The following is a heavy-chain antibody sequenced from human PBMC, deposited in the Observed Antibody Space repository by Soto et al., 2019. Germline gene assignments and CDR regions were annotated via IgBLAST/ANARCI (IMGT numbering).Heavy chain of an antibody. V-gene: IGHV4-34*01. CDR2: IAGSGNT. Sequence: QVQLQQWGAGLLKPSETLSLTCAVNSESLSGYYWSWIRQSPGKGLEWIGEIAGSGNTNYSPSLRSLVAMSVDTSKNHFSLNLNSVSAADTAAYYCVGARGRLVGFDYWGQGTLVTVSS. CDR3: VGARGRLVGFDY. D-gene: IGHD1-26*01. J-gene: IGHJ4*02. CDR1: SESLSGYY.